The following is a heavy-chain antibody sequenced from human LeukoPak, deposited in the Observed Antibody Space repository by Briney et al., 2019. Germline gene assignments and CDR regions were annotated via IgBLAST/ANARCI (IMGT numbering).Heavy chain of an antibody. V-gene: IGHV3-23*01. Sequence: GGSLRLFCAASGFSFRNYAISWVRQAPGKGLEWVSSISGSGGSTYSADSVKDRFTISRENSNNTLYLQMNSLRADDTAMYYCAKDSEATITPLSAFDIWGQGTMVTVSS. D-gene: IGHD4-23*01. CDR2: ISGSGGST. J-gene: IGHJ3*02. CDR1: GFSFRNYA. CDR3: AKDSEATITPLSAFDI.